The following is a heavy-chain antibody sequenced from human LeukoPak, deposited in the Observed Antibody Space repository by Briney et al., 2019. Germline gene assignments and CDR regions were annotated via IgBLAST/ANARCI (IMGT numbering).Heavy chain of an antibody. CDR1: GFTFSNYG. CDR3: AKDRVATTGYFDY. Sequence: GGSLRLSCAASGFTFSNYGMNWVRQAPGKGLEWVSTISGGGGSTYYADSVKGRFTISRDNSKNTLYLQMNSLRAEDTAVYYCAKDRVATTGYFDYWGQGTLVTVSS. V-gene: IGHV3-23*01. J-gene: IGHJ4*02. D-gene: IGHD5-12*01. CDR2: ISGGGGST.